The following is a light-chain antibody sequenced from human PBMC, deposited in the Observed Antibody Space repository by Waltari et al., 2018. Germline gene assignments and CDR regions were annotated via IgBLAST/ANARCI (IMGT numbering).Light chain of an antibody. CDR1: QTISCW. J-gene: IGKJ1*01. CDR3: QQFNSFPWT. CDR2: KAS. Sequence: DLQMTQSPSTLSASVGDRLTLTCPASQTISCWFVSYQQKPRKAPKLLIYKASTLESGVPSRFSGSGSGTEFTLTSSSLQPGDFATYYCQQFNSFPWTFGHGTKVEIK. V-gene: IGKV1-5*03.